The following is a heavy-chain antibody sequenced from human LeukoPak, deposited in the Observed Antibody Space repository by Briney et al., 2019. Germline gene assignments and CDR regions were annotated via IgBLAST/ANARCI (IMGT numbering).Heavy chain of an antibody. D-gene: IGHD3-9*01. CDR3: ARHSYILTGFDY. Sequence: SETLSLTCTVSGGSISSSSYYWGWLRQPPGKGLEWNGSIYYSGSTYYNPSLKSRVTISVDTSKNQFSLKLSSVTAADTAVYYCARHSYILTGFDYWGQGTLVTVSS. CDR2: IYYSGST. V-gene: IGHV4-39*01. CDR1: GGSISSSSYY. J-gene: IGHJ4*02.